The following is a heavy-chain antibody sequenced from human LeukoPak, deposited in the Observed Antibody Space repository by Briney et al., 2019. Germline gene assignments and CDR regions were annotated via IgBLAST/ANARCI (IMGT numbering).Heavy chain of an antibody. J-gene: IGHJ4*02. CDR3: ASVGYGDYRFDY. Sequence: SETLSLTCTVSGYSISSGYYWGWIRQPPGKGLEWIGSIYHSGSTYYNPSLKSRVTISVDTSKNQFSLKLSSVTAADTAVYYCASVGYGDYRFDYWGQGTLVTVSS. CDR2: IYHSGST. V-gene: IGHV4-38-2*02. D-gene: IGHD4-17*01. CDR1: GYSISSGYY.